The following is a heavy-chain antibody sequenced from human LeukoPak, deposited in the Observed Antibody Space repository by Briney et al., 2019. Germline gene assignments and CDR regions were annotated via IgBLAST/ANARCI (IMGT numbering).Heavy chain of an antibody. CDR1: RDTVIKYT. J-gene: IGHJ4*02. D-gene: IGHD3-10*01. CDR2: IIPIFGTA. V-gene: IGHV1-69*06. Sequence: AALTVSCKATRDTVIKYTSGWVRQGPGKKLKWMGGIIPIFGTANYAQKFQGRVTITADKSTSTAYMELSSLRSEDTAVYYCAREGSYYGSGSSPRPFDYWGQGTLVTVSS. CDR3: AREGSYYGSGSSPRPFDY.